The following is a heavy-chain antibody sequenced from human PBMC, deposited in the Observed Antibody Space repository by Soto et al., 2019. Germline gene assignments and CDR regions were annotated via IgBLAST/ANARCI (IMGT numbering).Heavy chain of an antibody. CDR3: IGEEWGMRYFGE. V-gene: IGHV1-46*03. J-gene: IGHJ4*02. D-gene: IGHD3-16*01. CDR1: EYTFTDYF. CDR2: INLGGTKT. Sequence: QVQLVQSGAEVKKPGASVKLSCQASEYTFTDYFIHWVRQAPGQGLEWMVLINLGGTKTTYAQKLQGRITIIRDSSTRTAYMELSSLRSEETAGYYCIGEEWGMRYFGEWGQGTRVSVSS.